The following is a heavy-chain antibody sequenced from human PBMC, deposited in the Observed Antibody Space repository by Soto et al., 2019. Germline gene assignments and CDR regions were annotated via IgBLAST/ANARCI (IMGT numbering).Heavy chain of an antibody. V-gene: IGHV4-30-4*01. CDR3: AREVITIFGVVINGIHDAFDI. Sequence: AQSLTSHVSGGSISSGDYYWSWIRQPPGKGLEWIGYIYYSGSTYYNPSLKSRVTISVDTSKNQFSLKLSSVTAADTAVYYCAREVITIFGVVINGIHDAFDIWGHGKMVTVS. J-gene: IGHJ3*02. CDR1: GGSISSGDYY. D-gene: IGHD3-3*01. CDR2: IYYSGST.